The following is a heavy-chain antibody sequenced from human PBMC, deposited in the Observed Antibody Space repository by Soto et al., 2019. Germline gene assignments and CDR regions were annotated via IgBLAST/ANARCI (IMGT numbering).Heavy chain of an antibody. V-gene: IGHV6-1*01. Sequence: SQSLSDTCAMSGDSVSINSAAWDWIRQSPSRGLGLLGRTYYRSKWYNDYAVSVKSRITINPDTSKNQFSLQLNSVTPEDTAVYYCARDRYQLLLGYYYYGMDVWGQGTTVTVSS. CDR3: ARDRYQLLLGYYYYGMDV. CDR1: GDSVSINSAA. CDR2: TYYRSKWYN. D-gene: IGHD2-2*01. J-gene: IGHJ6*02.